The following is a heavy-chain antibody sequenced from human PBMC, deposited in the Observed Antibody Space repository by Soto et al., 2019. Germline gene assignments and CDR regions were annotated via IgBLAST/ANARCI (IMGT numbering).Heavy chain of an antibody. Sequence: EVQLLESGGGLVQPGGSLRLSCAASGFNFSTYAMTWVRQAPGKGLEWVSAISGSGGGTYYADSVKGRFTVSRDNSKNTLYLQMNSLRADDTAVYYCAKEAESQVWGWDWFDPWGQGNLVTVSS. V-gene: IGHV3-23*01. J-gene: IGHJ5*02. CDR2: ISGSGGGT. CDR3: AKEAESQVWGWDWFDP. D-gene: IGHD3-16*01. CDR1: GFNFSTYA.